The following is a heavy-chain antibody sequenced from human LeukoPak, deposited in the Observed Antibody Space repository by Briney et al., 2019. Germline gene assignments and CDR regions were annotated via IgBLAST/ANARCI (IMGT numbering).Heavy chain of an antibody. V-gene: IGHV3-11*05. CDR1: GFTFSDYY. D-gene: IGHD6-19*01. CDR2: ISSSSSYT. CDR3: AREVKAVPGGESFDY. Sequence: SGGSLRLSCAASGFTFSDYYMSWIRQAPGKGLEWVSYISSSSSYTNYADSVKGRFTISRDNAKNSLYLQMNSLRAEDTAVYYCAREVKAVPGGESFDYWGQGTLVTVSS. J-gene: IGHJ4*02.